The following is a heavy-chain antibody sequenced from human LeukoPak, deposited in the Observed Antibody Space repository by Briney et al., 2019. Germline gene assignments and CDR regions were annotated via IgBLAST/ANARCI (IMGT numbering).Heavy chain of an antibody. Sequence: PGRSLRLSCAASGFTFSSYAMHWVRQAPGKGLEWVAVISYDGSNKYYADSVKGRFTISRDNSKNTLYLQMNSLRAEDTAVYYCAREAYDFWSGYYIPNPFDYWGQRTLVTVSS. CDR1: GFTFSSYA. V-gene: IGHV3-30*01. CDR3: AREAYDFWSGYYIPNPFDY. D-gene: IGHD3-3*01. CDR2: ISYDGSNK. J-gene: IGHJ4*02.